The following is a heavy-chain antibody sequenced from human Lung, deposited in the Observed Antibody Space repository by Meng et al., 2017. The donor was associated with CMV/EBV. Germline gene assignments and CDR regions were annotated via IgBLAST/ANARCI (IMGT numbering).Heavy chain of an antibody. CDR2: ISSRSSYI. D-gene: IGHD2-2*01. CDR1: GFTFSSYS. CDR3: AREFCSSSSCYPPDV. Sequence: GGSLRLXCAASGFTFSSYSINWVRQAPGKGLEWVSSISSRSSYIYYADSVKGRFTISRDNAKNSLYLQMNSLRAEDTDVYNCAREFCSSSSCYPPDVWGQGTXVTVSS. J-gene: IGHJ6*02. V-gene: IGHV3-21*01.